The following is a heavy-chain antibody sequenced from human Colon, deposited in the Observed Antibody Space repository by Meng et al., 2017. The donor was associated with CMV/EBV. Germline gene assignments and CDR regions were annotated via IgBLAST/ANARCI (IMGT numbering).Heavy chain of an antibody. CDR2: IYYSGST. J-gene: IGHJ5*02. CDR1: GGSIRSSSYY. Sequence: QLQLQESGPGLVKPSEXPSLTCTVSGGSIRSSSYYWGWIRQPPGKGLEWIGSIYYSGSTYYNPSLKSRVTISVDTSKNQFSLKLSSVTAADTAVYYCARESTYANWFDPWGQGTLVTVSS. CDR3: ARESTYANWFDP. V-gene: IGHV4-39*07.